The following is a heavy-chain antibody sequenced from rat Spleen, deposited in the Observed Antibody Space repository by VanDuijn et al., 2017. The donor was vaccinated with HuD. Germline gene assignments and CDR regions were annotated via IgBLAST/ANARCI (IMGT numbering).Heavy chain of an antibody. D-gene: IGHD1-12*01. V-gene: IGHV5-25*01. J-gene: IGHJ1*01. CDR2: ISTGGGSA. CDR1: GFTFNDCY. CDR3: ARVIYYYVSGGWYFDF. Sequence: EVQLVESGGGLVQPGRSLKLSCAASGFTFNDCYMAWVRQAPTKGLEWVATISTGGGSAYYRDSVKGRFTISRHNAKSTLYMQMDSLRTEDTATYYCARVIYYYVSGGWYFDFWGPGTMVTVSS.